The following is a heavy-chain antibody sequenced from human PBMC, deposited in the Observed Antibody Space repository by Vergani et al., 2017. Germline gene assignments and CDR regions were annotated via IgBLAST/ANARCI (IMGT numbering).Heavy chain of an antibody. J-gene: IGHJ4*02. CDR3: VKDAGSCTNFFDS. CDR2: LTGGGGST. Sequence: EVQLLESGGSLKQPGGSVRLSCAASGFTFSTYALHWVRQAPGKGLEWVSALTGGGGSTYYADSFKGRFIIYRDNSRDTLYLQMNSLRPEDTATYYCVKDAGSCTNFFDSWGQGTLFTVSS. V-gene: IGHV3-23*01. D-gene: IGHD1-26*01. CDR1: GFTFSTYA.